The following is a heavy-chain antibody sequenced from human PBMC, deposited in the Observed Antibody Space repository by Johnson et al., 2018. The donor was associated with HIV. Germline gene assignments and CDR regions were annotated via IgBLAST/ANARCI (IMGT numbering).Heavy chain of an antibody. Sequence: GGVVQPGRSLRLSCVASGFTVSSNYMSWVRQAPGKGLEWVSVIYSGGSIYYAVSVKGRFTISRDNSKNTLYLQMNSLRHEDTAVYYCARDQGELRRTHAFDIWGQGTMVTVSS. V-gene: IGHV3-66*02. CDR1: GFTVSSNY. CDR2: IYSGGSI. J-gene: IGHJ3*02. D-gene: IGHD1-14*01. CDR3: ARDQGELRRTHAFDI.